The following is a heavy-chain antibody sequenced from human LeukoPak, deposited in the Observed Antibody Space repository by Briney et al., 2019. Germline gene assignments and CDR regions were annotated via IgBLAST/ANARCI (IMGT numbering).Heavy chain of an antibody. J-gene: IGHJ3*02. CDR2: MHYTGST. CDR1: GESMSGFY. V-gene: IGHV4-59*08. Sequence: SETLSLTCTVSGESMSGFYWNWIRQPPGKGLEWIGYMHYTGSTNYNTSLKSRVTISIDTSKNQFSLKLSSVTASDTAVYYCARHQWVPAFDIWGQGTMVTVSS. D-gene: IGHD1-26*01. CDR3: ARHQWVPAFDI.